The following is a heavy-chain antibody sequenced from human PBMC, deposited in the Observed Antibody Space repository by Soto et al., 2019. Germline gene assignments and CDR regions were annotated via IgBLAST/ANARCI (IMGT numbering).Heavy chain of an antibody. D-gene: IGHD2-21*01. CDR3: PGDHDGDFLDL. CDR1: GFTFCDYF. CDR2: ISIRSDTI. V-gene: IGHV3-11*01. Sequence: GRSLRLSCSASGFTFCDYFMSWIRQAPGKGLEWIAYISIRSDTIYYADSVKGRFTISRDNAGNSLYLQMNSLRAEDTGVYYCPGDHDGDFLDLWGQGTPVTV. J-gene: IGHJ5*02.